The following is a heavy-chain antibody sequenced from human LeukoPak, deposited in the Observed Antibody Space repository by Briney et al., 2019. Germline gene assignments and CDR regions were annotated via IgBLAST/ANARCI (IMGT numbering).Heavy chain of an antibody. CDR2: ISYDGSNK. CDR3: AKDSTDY. V-gene: IGHV3-30*18. J-gene: IGHJ4*02. Sequence: GGSLRLSCAASGFTFSSYAMSGVRQAPGKGLEWVAVISYDGSNKYYADSVKGRFTISRDNSKNTLYLQMNSLRAEDTAVYYCAKDSTDYWGQGTLVTVSS. CDR1: GFTFSSYA.